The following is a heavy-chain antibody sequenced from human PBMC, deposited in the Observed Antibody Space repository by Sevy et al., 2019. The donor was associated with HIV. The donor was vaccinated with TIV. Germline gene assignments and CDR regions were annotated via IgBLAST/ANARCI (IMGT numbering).Heavy chain of an antibody. J-gene: IGHJ4*02. CDR1: GFTFSNYG. Sequence: QLGGSLRLSCAASGFTFSNYGMHWVRQAPGKGLEWVAFIRYDGSTKYYIDSVKGRFTISRDNSKNTLYLQMSSLRGEDTAVYYCAKGPRPMISFGGAADYWGQGTLVSVSS. CDR2: IRYDGSTK. D-gene: IGHD3-16*01. CDR3: AKGPRPMISFGGAADY. V-gene: IGHV3-30*02.